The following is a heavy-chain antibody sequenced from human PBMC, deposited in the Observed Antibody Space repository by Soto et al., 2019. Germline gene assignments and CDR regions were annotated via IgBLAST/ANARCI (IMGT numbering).Heavy chain of an antibody. CDR1: GFTVSSNY. V-gene: IGHV3-53*01. J-gene: IGHJ2*01. CDR2: IYSGGST. Sequence: EVQLVESGGGLIQPGGSLRLSCAASGFTVSSNYMSWVRQAPGKGLEWVSVIYSGGSTDYADSVKGRFTISRDNSKNTLYLQTNRLRAEDTAVYYCARDRAVAGTWMVSARYFDLWGRGTLITVSS. CDR3: ARDRAVAGTWMVSARYFDL. D-gene: IGHD6-19*01.